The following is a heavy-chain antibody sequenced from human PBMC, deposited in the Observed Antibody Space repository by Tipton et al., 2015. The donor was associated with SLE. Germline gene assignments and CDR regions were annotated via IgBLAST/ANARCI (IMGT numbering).Heavy chain of an antibody. CDR1: GGSISSGSYY. CDR2: IYCSGST. J-gene: IGHJ5*02. V-gene: IGHV4-31*03. Sequence: TLSLTCTVSGGSISSGSYYWSWIRQHPGKGLEWIGYIYCSGSTYYNPSLKSRVTISVDTSKNQFSLKLSSVTAADTAVYYCARVGGGYFTNWFDPWGQGTLVTVSS. D-gene: IGHD5-18*01. CDR3: ARVGGGYFTNWFDP.